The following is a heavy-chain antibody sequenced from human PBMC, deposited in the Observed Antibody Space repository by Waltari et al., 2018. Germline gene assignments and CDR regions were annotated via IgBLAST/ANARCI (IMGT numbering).Heavy chain of an antibody. V-gene: IGHV1-2*02. Sequence: QVQLVQSGAEVKKPGASVRVSCKASGKTFPDYYFHWVRQAPGHGLEWMGWISPRSGGTKYAQKFQGRVTMTRDTSISTAYMELTSLRSDDTAVYYCARDNWNYGNTFDFWGQGTLVTVSS. CDR2: ISPRSGGT. CDR1: GKTFPDYY. CDR3: ARDNWNYGNTFDF. D-gene: IGHD1-7*01. J-gene: IGHJ4*02.